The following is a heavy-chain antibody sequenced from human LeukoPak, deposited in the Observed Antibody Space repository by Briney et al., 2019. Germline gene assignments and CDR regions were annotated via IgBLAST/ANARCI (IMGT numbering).Heavy chain of an antibody. J-gene: IGHJ4*02. V-gene: IGHV4-39*02. CDR2: VYHTGST. CDR1: DGSISSSSYS. CDR3: AREGGFYRPLDY. D-gene: IGHD6-25*01. Sequence: SETLSLTCTVSDGSISSSSYSWVWIRQPPGKGLEWIGTVYHTGSTYYNPSLKSRVTISVDTSKNHFSLKLTSVTAADTAVYYCAREGGFYRPLDYSGQGTLVTVSS.